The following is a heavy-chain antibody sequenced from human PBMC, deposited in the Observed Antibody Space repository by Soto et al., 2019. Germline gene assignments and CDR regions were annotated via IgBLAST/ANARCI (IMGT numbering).Heavy chain of an antibody. V-gene: IGHV4-39*01. D-gene: IGHD3-10*01. CDR3: AGRSSLASVQVYFGEISNYNWFDP. CDR1: NGSISSAIYY. CDR2: IYHSGST. Sequence: QLQLQESGPGLVKPSETLSLTCTVSNGSISSAIYYWGWIRQPPGKGLEWIRSIYHSGSTYYNPSLQGRVTISVDTSKKQFSLKLSSVTAADTAVYFCAGRSSLASVQVYFGEISNYNWFDPWGQGSLVTVSS. J-gene: IGHJ5*02.